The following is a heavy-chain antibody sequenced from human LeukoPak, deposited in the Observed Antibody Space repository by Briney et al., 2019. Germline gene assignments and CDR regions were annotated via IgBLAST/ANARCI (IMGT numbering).Heavy chain of an antibody. V-gene: IGHV3-21*01. Sequence: PGGSLRLSRAASGFTFSSYSMNWVRQAPGKGLEWVSSISSSSSYIYYADSVKGRFTISRDNAKNSLYLQMNSLRAEDTAVYYCARDSKSSWWLVPYNYYYYGMDVWGQGTTVTVSS. CDR3: ARDSKSSWWLVPYNYYYYGMDV. CDR1: GFTFSSYS. CDR2: ISSSSSYI. J-gene: IGHJ6*02. D-gene: IGHD6-19*01.